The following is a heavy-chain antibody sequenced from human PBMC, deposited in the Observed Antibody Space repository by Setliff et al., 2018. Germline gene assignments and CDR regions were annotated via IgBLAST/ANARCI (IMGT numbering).Heavy chain of an antibody. J-gene: IGHJ4*02. CDR1: GYSFTKYF. CDR3: VRQDILTGYYAFDY. D-gene: IGHD3-9*01. CDR2: VFTATDDT. V-gene: IGHV1-2*06. Sequence: ASVKVSCKTSGYSFTKYFLHWVRQAPGQGLEWMGRVFTATDDTQFRTEFQGRVSVTRDTSMSTTYMELSGLRSDDTAVHYCVRQDILTGYYAFDYWGQGTLVTVSS.